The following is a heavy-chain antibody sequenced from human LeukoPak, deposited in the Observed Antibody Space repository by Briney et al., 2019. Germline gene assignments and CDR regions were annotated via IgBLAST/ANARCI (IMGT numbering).Heavy chain of an antibody. J-gene: IGHJ4*02. CDR3: ARHGGLDTAMATTFDY. CDR1: GYGFTSYW. V-gene: IGHV5-51*01. Sequence: GESLKISCKGSGYGFTSYWIGWVRQMPGKGLEWMGIIYPGDSDTRYSPSFQGQVTISADKSISTAYLQWSSLKASDTAMYYCARHGGLDTAMATTFDYWGQGTLVTVSS. CDR2: IYPGDSDT. D-gene: IGHD5-18*01.